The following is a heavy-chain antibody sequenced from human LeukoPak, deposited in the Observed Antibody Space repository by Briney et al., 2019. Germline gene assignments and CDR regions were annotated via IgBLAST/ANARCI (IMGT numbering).Heavy chain of an antibody. Sequence: PGGSLRLSRVASLFPLIAHFMTWVRQAPGRGLEGVAKIKPDGSEPYYVDSLKGPFTPSRDNARKSLYLQMNKLRGEDTAVYYCVRENLWIVHVWGQGTTVIVPS. V-gene: IGHV3-7*01. CDR3: VRENLWIVHV. CDR1: LFPLIAHF. D-gene: IGHD2/OR15-2a*01. J-gene: IGHJ6*02. CDR2: IKPDGSEP.